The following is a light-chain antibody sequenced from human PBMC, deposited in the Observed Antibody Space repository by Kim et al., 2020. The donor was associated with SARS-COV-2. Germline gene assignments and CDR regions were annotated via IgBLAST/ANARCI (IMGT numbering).Light chain of an antibody. J-gene: IGLJ2*01. V-gene: IGLV2-23*01. Sequence: GQSITISCTGTSSDVGSYNLVSWYQQHPGKAPKLMIYEGSKRPSGVSNLFSGSKSGNTASLTISGLQAEDEADYYCCSYAGSSTVVFGGGTKLTVL. CDR3: CSYAGSSTVV. CDR1: SSDVGSYNL. CDR2: EGS.